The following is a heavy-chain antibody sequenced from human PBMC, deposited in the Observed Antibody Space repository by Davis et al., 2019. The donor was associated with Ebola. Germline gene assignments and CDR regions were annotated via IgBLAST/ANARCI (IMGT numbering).Heavy chain of an antibody. CDR1: GGTFSSYA. D-gene: IGHD1-7*01. J-gene: IGHJ6*02. V-gene: IGHV1-69*06. Sequence: SVKVSCKASGGTFSSYAISWVRQAPGQGLERMGGIIPIFGTANYAQKFQGRVTITADKSTSTAYMELSSLRSEDTAVYYCARAGGITGTTFAYYYYYGMDVWGQGTTVTVSS. CDR2: IIPIFGTA. CDR3: ARAGGITGTTFAYYYYYGMDV.